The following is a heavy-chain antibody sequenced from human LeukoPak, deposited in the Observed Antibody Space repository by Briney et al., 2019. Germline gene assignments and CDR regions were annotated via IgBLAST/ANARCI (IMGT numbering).Heavy chain of an antibody. CDR1: GYTLTELS. Sequence: GASVKVSCKVSGYTLTELSMHWVRQAPGKGLEWMGGFDPEDGETIYAQKFQGRVTMTEDTSTDTAYMELSSLGSEDTAVYYCATPQRYSGSYFYYYYGMDVWGQGTTVTVSS. CDR3: ATPQRYSGSYFYYYYGMDV. D-gene: IGHD1-26*01. CDR2: FDPEDGET. V-gene: IGHV1-24*01. J-gene: IGHJ6*02.